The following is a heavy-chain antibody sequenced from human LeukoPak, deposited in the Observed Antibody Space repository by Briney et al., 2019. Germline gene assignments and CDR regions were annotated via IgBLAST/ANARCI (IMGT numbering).Heavy chain of an antibody. Sequence: GRSLRLSCAASGFTFSSYAMHWVRQAPGKGLEGVAVISYDGSNKYYADSVKGRFTISRDNSKNTLYLQMNSLRAEDTAVYYCARRSRYCSGGSCYLEGVDYWGQGTLVTVSS. D-gene: IGHD2-15*01. CDR3: ARRSRYCSGGSCYLEGVDY. J-gene: IGHJ4*02. CDR2: ISYDGSNK. V-gene: IGHV3-30*04. CDR1: GFTFSSYA.